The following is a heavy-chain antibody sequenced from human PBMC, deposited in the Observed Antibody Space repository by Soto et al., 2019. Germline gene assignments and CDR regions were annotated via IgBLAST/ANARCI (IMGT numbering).Heavy chain of an antibody. Sequence: QVQLVQSGAEVKKPGSSVKVSCKASGGTFCSYAISWVRQAPGQGLEWMGGIIPIFGTANYAQKFQGRVTITADKSTSTAYMELSILRSEDTAVYYCARETNILTGYSIFDYWGQGTLVTVSS. CDR1: GGTFCSYA. J-gene: IGHJ4*02. D-gene: IGHD3-9*01. CDR3: ARETNILTGYSIFDY. V-gene: IGHV1-69*06. CDR2: IIPIFGTA.